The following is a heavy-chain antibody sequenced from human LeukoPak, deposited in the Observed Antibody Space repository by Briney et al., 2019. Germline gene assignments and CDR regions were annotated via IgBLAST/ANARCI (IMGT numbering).Heavy chain of an antibody. J-gene: IGHJ3*02. Sequence: GGSLRLSCAASGFTFSSYSMNWVRQAPGKGLEWVSSISSSSSYIYYADSVKGRFTISRDNAKNSLYLQMNSLRAEDTAVYYCARARSDDYGDYYDAFDIWGQGIMVTVSS. D-gene: IGHD4-17*01. CDR1: GFTFSSYS. CDR3: ARARSDDYGDYYDAFDI. V-gene: IGHV3-21*01. CDR2: ISSSSSYI.